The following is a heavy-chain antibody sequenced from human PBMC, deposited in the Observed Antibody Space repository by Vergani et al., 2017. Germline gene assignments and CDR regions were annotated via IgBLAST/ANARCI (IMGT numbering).Heavy chain of an antibody. D-gene: IGHD2-2*02. CDR2: IRSKNDGGTA. V-gene: IGHV3-15*07. CDR3: YTDYHDY. CDR1: GITFKNAW. J-gene: IGHJ4*02. Sequence: EVQVVESGGGLIKPGGSLRLSCAVSGITFKNAWINWVRQAPGKGLECIGRIRSKNDGGTADYAAPLKGRFTISRDDSKDSAFLLVNNLKTEDTAVYFCYTDYHDYWGQGTLVTVSS.